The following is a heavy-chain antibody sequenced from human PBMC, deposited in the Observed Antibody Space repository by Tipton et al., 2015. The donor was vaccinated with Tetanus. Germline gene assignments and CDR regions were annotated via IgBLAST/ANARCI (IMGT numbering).Heavy chain of an antibody. Sequence: TLSLTCTVSGASISSGGYFWSWIRQHPGKGLEWIGYINYSGSTYFNPSLKSRVTISADMSENQFSLRLTSVTAADTAVYYCARDVGGHCYFGVWGQGSLVTVSS. CDR1: GASISSGGYF. D-gene: IGHD1-26*01. J-gene: IGHJ4*02. CDR2: INYSGST. CDR3: ARDVGGHCYFGV. V-gene: IGHV4-31*03.